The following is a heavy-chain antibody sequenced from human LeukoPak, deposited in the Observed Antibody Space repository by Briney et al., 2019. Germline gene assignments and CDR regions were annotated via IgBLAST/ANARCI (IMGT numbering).Heavy chain of an antibody. V-gene: IGHV1-46*01. CDR3: ARGPCRGRSCYSFDY. Sequence: ASVKVSCKASGYTFTNSHMHWVRQAPGQGLEWIAIINPSGDSTTYAQNFQGRVAVTRDTSTSTVYVELSSLISEDTAVYYCARGPCRGRSCYSFDYWGQGTLVTVSS. CDR1: GYTFTNSH. CDR2: INPSGDST. D-gene: IGHD2-15*01. J-gene: IGHJ4*02.